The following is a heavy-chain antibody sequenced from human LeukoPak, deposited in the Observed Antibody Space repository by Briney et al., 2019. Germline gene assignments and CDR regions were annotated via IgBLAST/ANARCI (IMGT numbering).Heavy chain of an antibody. CDR1: GGSISSGDYY. CDR2: IYYSGST. CDR3: ARIAARGQYFDY. D-gene: IGHD6-6*01. V-gene: IGHV4-30-4*01. Sequence: SETLSLTCTVSGGSISSGDYYWSWIRQPPGKGLEWIGYIYYSGSTYYNPSLKSRVTISVDTSKNQFSLKLSSVTAADTAVYYCARIAARGQYFDYWGQGTLVTVSS. J-gene: IGHJ4*02.